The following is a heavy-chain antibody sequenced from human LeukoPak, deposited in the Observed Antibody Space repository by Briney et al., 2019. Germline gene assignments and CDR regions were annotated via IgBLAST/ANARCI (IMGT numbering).Heavy chain of an antibody. CDR2: ISSSSSYI. CDR3: ARDYNAEDYEMSQHSVVHDY. D-gene: IGHD4-17*01. Sequence: KPGGSLRLSCAASGFTFSSYSMNWVRQAPGKGLEWVSSISSSSSYIYYADSVKGRFTISRDNAKNSVYLQMNSLRAEDTAVYYCARDYNAEDYEMSQHSVVHDYWGQGTLVTVSS. J-gene: IGHJ4*02. CDR1: GFTFSSYS. V-gene: IGHV3-21*01.